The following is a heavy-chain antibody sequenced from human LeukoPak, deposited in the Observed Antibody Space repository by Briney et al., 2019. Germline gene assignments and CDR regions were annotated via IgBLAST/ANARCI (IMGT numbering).Heavy chain of an antibody. CDR1: GGSFSGYY. V-gene: IGHV4-34*01. CDR2: VNHSGST. J-gene: IGHJ6*03. Sequence: SETLSLTCAVYGGSFSGYYWSWIRQPPGKGLEWIGEVNHSGSTNYNPSLKSRVTISVDTSKNQFSLKLSSVTAADTAVYYCARARAAVYYYYMDVWGKGTTVTVSS. CDR3: ARARAAVYYYYMDV. D-gene: IGHD6-13*01.